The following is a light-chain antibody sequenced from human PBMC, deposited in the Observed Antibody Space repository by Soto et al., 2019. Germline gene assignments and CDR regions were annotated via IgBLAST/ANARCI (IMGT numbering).Light chain of an antibody. CDR2: DAS. CDR3: QQYDNLPPYT. V-gene: IGKV1-33*01. J-gene: IGKJ2*01. CDR1: RDISVY. Sequence: DIQMTQSPSSLSASVGDTVTITCQASRDISVYLNWYQQKPGKAPKLLVFDASNLQTGVPSRFSGSGSGTHFTFTISSLQTEDVATYYCQQYDNLPPYTFGQGIRLEI.